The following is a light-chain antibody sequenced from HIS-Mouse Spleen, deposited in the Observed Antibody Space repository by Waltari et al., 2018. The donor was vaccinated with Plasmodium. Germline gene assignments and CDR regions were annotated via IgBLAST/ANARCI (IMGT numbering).Light chain of an antibody. V-gene: IGKV3-20*01. J-gene: IGKJ1*01. CDR2: GAS. Sequence: EIVLTQSPGTLSLSPGERATLSCRASQSVSSSYLAWYQQKPGQAPRLLISGASSRATGIPDRFSGSESGTDFTLTISRLEPEDFAVYYCQQYGSSGTFGQGTKVEIK. CDR3: QQYGSSGT. CDR1: QSVSSSY.